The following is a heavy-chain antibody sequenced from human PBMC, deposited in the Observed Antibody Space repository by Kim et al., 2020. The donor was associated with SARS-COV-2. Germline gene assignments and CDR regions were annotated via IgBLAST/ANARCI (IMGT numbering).Heavy chain of an antibody. J-gene: IGHJ6*03. D-gene: IGHD3-3*02. Sequence: GGSLRLSCAASGFTFSSYAMSWVRQAPGKGLEWVSAISGSGGSTYYADSVKGRFTISRDNSKNTLYLQMNSLRPEDTAVYYCAKDHFWSGFYYYYYMDVWGKGTTVTVSS. CDR1: GFTFSSYA. CDR2: ISGSGGST. V-gene: IGHV3-23*01. CDR3: AKDHFWSGFYYYYYMDV.